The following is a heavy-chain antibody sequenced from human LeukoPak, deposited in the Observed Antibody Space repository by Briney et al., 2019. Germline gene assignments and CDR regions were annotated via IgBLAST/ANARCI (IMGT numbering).Heavy chain of an antibody. Sequence: GGSLRLSCAASGFTFSDYYMSWIRQAPGKGLEWVSAISGSGGSTYYADSVKGRFTISRDNSKNTLYLQMNSLRAEDTALYYCAKDHVAAGSSYWGQGTLVTVSS. D-gene: IGHD6-13*01. V-gene: IGHV3-23*01. CDR1: GFTFSDYY. CDR2: ISGSGGST. J-gene: IGHJ4*02. CDR3: AKDHVAAGSSY.